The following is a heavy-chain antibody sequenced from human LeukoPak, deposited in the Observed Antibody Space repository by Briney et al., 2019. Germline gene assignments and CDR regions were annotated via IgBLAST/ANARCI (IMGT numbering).Heavy chain of an antibody. CDR2: ISAYNGNT. V-gene: IGHV1-18*01. Sequence: ASVKVSCKASGYTFTSYGISWVRQAPGQGLEWMGWISAYNGNTNYAQKLQGRVTMTTDTSTSTAYMELRSLRSDDSALYYCARDPLGYCSSTSCSHPWGQGTLVTVSS. CDR3: ARDPLGYCSSTSCSHP. CDR1: GYTFTSYG. D-gene: IGHD2-2*01. J-gene: IGHJ5*02.